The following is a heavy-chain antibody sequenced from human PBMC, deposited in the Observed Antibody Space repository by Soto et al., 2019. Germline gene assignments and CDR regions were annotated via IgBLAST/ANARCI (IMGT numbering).Heavy chain of an antibody. Sequence: PGESLKISCKVSGYSFTNYWIGWVRQMPGKGLEWMAIIYPGDSDTKYSPSFQGQVTISADKSITTAYLQWSSLKASDTAMYYCARNHYFGSGSLHQAFDSWGQGTPVTVSS. CDR1: GYSFTNYW. CDR3: ARNHYFGSGSLHQAFDS. V-gene: IGHV5-51*01. J-gene: IGHJ4*02. D-gene: IGHD3-10*01. CDR2: IYPGDSDT.